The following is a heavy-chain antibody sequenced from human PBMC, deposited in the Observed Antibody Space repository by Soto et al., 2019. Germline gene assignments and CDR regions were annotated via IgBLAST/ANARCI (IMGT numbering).Heavy chain of an antibody. CDR3: ARAGGAGSGHDWFDP. V-gene: IGHV4-31*03. CDR1: GGSVSSGGYY. CDR2: IHYSGST. D-gene: IGHD6-13*01. J-gene: IGHJ5*02. Sequence: SETLSLTCNVSGGSVSSGGYYWSWIRQHPGKGLEWIGYIHYSGSTYYNPSLKSRVTMSIDTSKNLFSLNLSSVTAADTAVYYCARAGGAGSGHDWFDPWGQGTLVTVS.